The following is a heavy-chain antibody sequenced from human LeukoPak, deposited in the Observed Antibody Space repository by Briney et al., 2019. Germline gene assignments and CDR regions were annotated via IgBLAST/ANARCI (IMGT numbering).Heavy chain of an antibody. V-gene: IGHV4-30-4*08. CDR2: IYYSGST. D-gene: IGHD2-2*01. J-gene: IGHJ5*02. Sequence: SETLSLTCAVYGGSFSGYYWSWIRQPPGKGLEWIGYIYYSGSTYYNPSLKSRVTISVDTSKNQFSLKLSSVTAADTAVYYCARACRAPYQLLWVWFDPWGQGTLVTVSS. CDR1: GGSFSGYY. CDR3: ARACRAPYQLLWVWFDP.